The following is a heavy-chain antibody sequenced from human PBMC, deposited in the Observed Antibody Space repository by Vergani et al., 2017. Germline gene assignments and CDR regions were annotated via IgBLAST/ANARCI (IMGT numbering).Heavy chain of an antibody. D-gene: IGHD5-24*01. CDR2: LTASGSGI. J-gene: IGHJ4*02. Sequence: EVRLVDSGGGLVQPGGSLRLSCVASGFAFSRYAMSWVRQAPGKGLEWVSGLTASGSGISYADSVRGRFTISRDNSKNTLFLQMDSLRAEDTAVYYCAKSGWLQHFGAHYFDSWGQGILVTVSS. CDR3: AKSGWLQHFGAHYFDS. V-gene: IGHV3-23*04. CDR1: GFAFSRYA.